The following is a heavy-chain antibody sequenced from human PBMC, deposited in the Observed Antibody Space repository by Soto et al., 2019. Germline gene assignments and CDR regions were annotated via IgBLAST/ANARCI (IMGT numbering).Heavy chain of an antibody. CDR1: GGSISTYY. Sequence: TSETLSLTCTVSGGSISTYYWSWIRQPPGKGLEWIGYIYYSGSTNYNPSLKSRVTISVDTSKNQFSLKLSSVTAADTAVYYCARVIVADRYYYYGMDVWGQGTTVTVSS. CDR2: IYYSGST. D-gene: IGHD5-12*01. CDR3: ARVIVADRYYYYGMDV. V-gene: IGHV4-59*08. J-gene: IGHJ6*02.